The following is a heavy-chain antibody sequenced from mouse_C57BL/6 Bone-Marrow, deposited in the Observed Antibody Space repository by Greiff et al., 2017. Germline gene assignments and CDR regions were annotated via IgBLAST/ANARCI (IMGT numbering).Heavy chain of an antibody. V-gene: IGHV1-59*01. CDR3: ARGWLRREAGFAY. CDR1: GYTFTSYW. D-gene: IGHD2-2*01. CDR2: IDPSDSYT. Sequence: QVQLKQPGAELVRPGTSVKLSCKASGYTFTSYWMHWVKQRPGQGLEWIGVIDPSDSYTNYNQKFKGKATLTVDTSSSTAYMQLSSLTSEDSAVYYCARGWLRREAGFAYWGQGTLVTVSA. J-gene: IGHJ3*01.